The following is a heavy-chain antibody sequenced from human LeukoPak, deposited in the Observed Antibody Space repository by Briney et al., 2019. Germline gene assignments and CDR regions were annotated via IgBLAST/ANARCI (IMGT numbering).Heavy chain of an antibody. V-gene: IGHV1-69*05. CDR3: ARDKNIVVVVAALVD. D-gene: IGHD2-15*01. CDR2: IIPIFGTA. J-gene: IGHJ4*02. CDR1: GYTFTGYY. Sequence: SVKVSCKASGYTFTGYYMHWVRQAPGQGLEWMGRIIPIFGTANYAQKFQGRVTITTDESTSTAYMELSSLRSEDTAVYYCARDKNIVVVVAALVDWGQGTLVTVSS.